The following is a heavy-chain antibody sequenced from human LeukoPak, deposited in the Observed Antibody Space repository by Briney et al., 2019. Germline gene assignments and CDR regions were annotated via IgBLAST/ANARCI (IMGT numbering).Heavy chain of an antibody. D-gene: IGHD3-22*01. CDR3: LDY. J-gene: IGHJ4*02. V-gene: IGHV7-4-1*01. Sequence: ASVKVSCKAFGYTFTDYTMDWVRQAPGQGLEWMGWINTNTGNPTYAQGFTGRIVFSLDTSVSTAYYCARARGRFYDSSGPKLDYWGQGTLVTVSS. CDR1: GYTFTDYT. CDR2: INTNTGNP.